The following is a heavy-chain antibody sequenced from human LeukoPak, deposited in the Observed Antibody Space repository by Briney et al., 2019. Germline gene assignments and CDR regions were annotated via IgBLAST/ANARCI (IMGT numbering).Heavy chain of an antibody. Sequence: SETLSLTCTVSGGSISSGDYYWSWIRQPPGKGLEWIGYIYYSGSTYYNPSLKSRVTISVDTSKNQFSLKLSSVTAADTAVYYCARGLRRAAAYYLDYWGQGTLVTVSS. V-gene: IGHV4-30-4*08. CDR2: IYYSGST. J-gene: IGHJ4*02. CDR1: GGSISSGDYY. D-gene: IGHD2-15*01. CDR3: ARGLRRAAAYYLDY.